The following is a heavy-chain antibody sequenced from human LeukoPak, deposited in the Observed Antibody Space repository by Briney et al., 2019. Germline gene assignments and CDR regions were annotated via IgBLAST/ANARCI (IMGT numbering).Heavy chain of an antibody. Sequence: GGSLRLSCAASRFPFSSYWMHWVRQAPGKGLAWVSRINGDGSITTYADSVKGRFTISRDNAKNMLYLQLDSLTAEDTAVYYCSRGLVGYYHDSSTYPDSWGQGILVTVSS. CDR1: RFPFSSYW. V-gene: IGHV3-74*01. CDR2: INGDGSIT. J-gene: IGHJ4*02. D-gene: IGHD3-22*01. CDR3: SRGLVGYYHDSSTYPDS.